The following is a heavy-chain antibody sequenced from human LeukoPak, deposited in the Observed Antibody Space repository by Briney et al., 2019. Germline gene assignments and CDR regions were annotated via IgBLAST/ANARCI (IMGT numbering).Heavy chain of an antibody. D-gene: IGHD6-13*01. CDR3: ARLGVAAAGTRDDAFDI. V-gene: IGHV5-51*01. Sequence: PGESLKISCKGSGYSFTSYWIGWVRQMPGKGLEWMGIIYPGDSDTRYSPSFQGQVTISADKSISTAYLQWSGLKASDTAMYYCARLGVAAAGTRDDAFDIWGQGTMVTVSS. CDR1: GYSFTSYW. CDR2: IYPGDSDT. J-gene: IGHJ3*02.